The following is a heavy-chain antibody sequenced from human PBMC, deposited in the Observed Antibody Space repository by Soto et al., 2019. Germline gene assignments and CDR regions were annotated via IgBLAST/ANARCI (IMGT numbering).Heavy chain of an antibody. V-gene: IGHV4-31*02. D-gene: IGHD2-21*02. J-gene: IGHJ4*02. Sequence: PLLTLCHRSCVADAKSIDGGDCWTWNRQRPGKGLEWIGYIYRDGATYYNPSLKSRVSLSVDTSKNEFSLRVTSVTAADTAIYYCARHEYRDFVARFDYWGRGAPVTGSS. CDR1: DAKSIDGGDC. CDR2: IYRDGAT. CDR3: ARHEYRDFVARFDY.